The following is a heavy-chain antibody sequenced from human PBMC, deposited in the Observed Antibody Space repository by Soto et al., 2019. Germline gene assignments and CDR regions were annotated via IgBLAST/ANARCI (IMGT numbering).Heavy chain of an antibody. CDR2: INHSGST. Sequence: QVQLQQWGAGLLKPSETLSLTCAVYGGSFSGYYWSWIRQPPGKGLEWIGEINHSGSTNYNPSLKSRVPISVDTSKNQFSLKLSSVTAADTAVYYCARRGTMMLVLRYWGQGTLVTVSP. CDR1: GGSFSGYY. D-gene: IGHD3-16*01. V-gene: IGHV4-34*01. CDR3: ARRGTMMLVLRY. J-gene: IGHJ4*02.